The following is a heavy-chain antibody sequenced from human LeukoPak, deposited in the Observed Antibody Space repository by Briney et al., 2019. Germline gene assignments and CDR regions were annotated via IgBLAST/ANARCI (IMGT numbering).Heavy chain of an antibody. CDR2: IYYSGST. Sequence: SETLSLTCTVPGGSISSSSYYWGWIRQPPGKGLEWIGSIYYSGSTYYNPSLKSRVTISVDTSKNQFSLKLSSVTAADTAVYYCAREQITMVRGEGWFDPWGQGTLVTVSS. CDR1: GGSISSSSYY. CDR3: AREQITMVRGEGWFDP. V-gene: IGHV4-39*07. J-gene: IGHJ5*02. D-gene: IGHD3-10*01.